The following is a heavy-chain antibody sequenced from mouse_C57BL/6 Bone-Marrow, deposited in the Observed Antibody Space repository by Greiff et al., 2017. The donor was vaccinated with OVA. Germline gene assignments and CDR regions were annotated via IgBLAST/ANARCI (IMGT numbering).Heavy chain of an antibody. V-gene: IGHV14-4*01. CDR1: GFNIKDDY. J-gene: IGHJ2*01. CDR3: TTSLHDY. CDR2: IDPENGDT. Sequence: VQLQQSGAELVRPGASVKLSCTASGFNIKDDYMHWVKQRPEQGLEWIGWIDPENGDTEYASKFQGKATITADTSSNTAYLQLSSLTSEDTAVYYCTTSLHDYWGQGTTLTVSS.